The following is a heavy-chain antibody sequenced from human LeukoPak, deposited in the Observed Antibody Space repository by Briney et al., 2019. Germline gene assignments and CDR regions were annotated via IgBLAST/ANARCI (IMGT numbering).Heavy chain of an antibody. CDR3: AKQGSGYDNSGYRDY. V-gene: IGHV3-23*01. Sequence: QPGGSLRLSCAASGFTFSSHAMSWVRQAPGKGLEWVSTISGSRGSTYYADSVKGRFTISRDNSKNTLYLQMNSLRAEDTAVYYCAKQGSGYDNSGYRDYWGQGTLVTVSS. CDR1: GFTFSSHA. J-gene: IGHJ4*02. CDR2: ISGSRGST. D-gene: IGHD3-22*01.